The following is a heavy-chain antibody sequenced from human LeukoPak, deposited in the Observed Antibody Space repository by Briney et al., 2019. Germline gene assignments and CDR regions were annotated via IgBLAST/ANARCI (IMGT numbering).Heavy chain of an antibody. D-gene: IGHD6-13*01. J-gene: IGHJ4*02. Sequence: SETLSLTCTVSGGSISSYYWSWIRQPPGKGLEWIGYIYYSGTTNYNPTLKSRVTISVDTSKNQFSLKLSSVTAADTAVYYCARGVYIAAAQYGYWGQGTLVSVSS. CDR2: IYYSGTT. CDR3: ARGVYIAAAQYGY. CDR1: GGSISSYY. V-gene: IGHV4-59*01.